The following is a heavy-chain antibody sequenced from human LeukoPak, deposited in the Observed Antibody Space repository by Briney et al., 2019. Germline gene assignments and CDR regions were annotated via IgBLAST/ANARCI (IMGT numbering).Heavy chain of an antibody. D-gene: IGHD2-2*01. Sequence: SETLSLTCTVSGGSISSYYGSWIRQPPGKGLEWIGSIHYSGSTTYNPSLKSPVTISVDTSKNQFSLKLSSVTAADTAVYYCARRLGSSSTGFDYWGQGTLVTVSS. J-gene: IGHJ4*02. CDR3: ARRLGSSSTGFDY. CDR2: IHYSGST. V-gene: IGHV4-59*08. CDR1: GGSISSYY.